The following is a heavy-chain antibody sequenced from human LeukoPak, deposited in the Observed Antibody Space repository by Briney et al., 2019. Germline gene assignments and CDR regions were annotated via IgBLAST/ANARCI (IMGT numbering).Heavy chain of an antibody. Sequence: GGSLRLSCAASGFTFSSYAMHWVRQAPGKGLEWVAVISYDGSNKYYADSVKGRFTISRDTAKNTVHLHMNSLITEDTAVYFCVRFLKIGSGWLTAGAFDFWGQGTLVTVSS. D-gene: IGHD6-19*01. CDR2: ISYDGSNK. V-gene: IGHV3-30*04. CDR3: VRFLKIGSGWLTAGAFDF. J-gene: IGHJ3*01. CDR1: GFTFSSYA.